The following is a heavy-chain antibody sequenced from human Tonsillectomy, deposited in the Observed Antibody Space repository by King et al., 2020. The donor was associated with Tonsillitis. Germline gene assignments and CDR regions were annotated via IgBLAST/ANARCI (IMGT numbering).Heavy chain of an antibody. Sequence: VQLQQSGAEVKKPGASVKVSCTASGYTFTSYGVNWVRQAPGQGLEWMGWVSGYNGNTNYAQKLQGRVTMTTDTSTSTAYMELRSLRSDDTAVYYCARDTGIAVPGYFDYWGQGTLVTVSS. CDR2: VSGYNGNT. D-gene: IGHD6-19*01. CDR1: GYTFTSYG. V-gene: IGHV1-18*04. CDR3: ARDTGIAVPGYFDY. J-gene: IGHJ4*02.